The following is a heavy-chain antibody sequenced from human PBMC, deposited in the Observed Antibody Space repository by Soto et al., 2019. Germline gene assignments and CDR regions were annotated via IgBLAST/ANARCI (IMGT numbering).Heavy chain of an antibody. CDR1: GVTFSTSG. V-gene: IGHV1-69*06. CDR2: IIPLFGTP. D-gene: IGHD2-21*01. Sequence: QVQLVQSGAEVKKPGSSLKVSCKTSGVTFSTSGISWVRQGPGQGLEWMGGIIPLFGTPKYARKFQGRVSITADNSATTSSLELRRLSSDDTAIYSCARVSPAICGRGNCYRLDSYFDSWEKGPQVVVSS. CDR3: ARVSPAICGRGNCYRLDSYFDS. J-gene: IGHJ4*03.